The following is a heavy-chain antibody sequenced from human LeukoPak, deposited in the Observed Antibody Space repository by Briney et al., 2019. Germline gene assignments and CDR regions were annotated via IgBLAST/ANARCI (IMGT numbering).Heavy chain of an antibody. CDR3: AKAAYSRGDY. CDR1: GLSFSSHW. Sequence: PGGSLRLSCAASGLSFSSHWMSWVRQAPGKGLEWVANINQDGSVINYVGSVKGRFTISRDHAENSLYLQMNSLRGDDTALYYCAKAAYSRGDYWGQGTLVTVSS. V-gene: IGHV3-7*01. CDR2: INQDGSVI. D-gene: IGHD2-15*01. J-gene: IGHJ4*02.